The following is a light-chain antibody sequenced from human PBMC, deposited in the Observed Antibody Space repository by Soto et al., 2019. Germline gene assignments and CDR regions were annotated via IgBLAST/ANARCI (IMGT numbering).Light chain of an antibody. CDR3: SSYTASAPFYI. J-gene: IGLJ1*01. V-gene: IGLV2-14*03. CDR2: DVN. Sequence: QSALTQPASVSGSPGQSITISCTGARTDVDGYDYVTWYQQHPGQAPKLMIYDVNNRPSGVSHRFSGSKSGDTASLTISGLQAEDDADYYCSSYTASAPFYIFGTGTKLT. CDR1: RTDVDGYDY.